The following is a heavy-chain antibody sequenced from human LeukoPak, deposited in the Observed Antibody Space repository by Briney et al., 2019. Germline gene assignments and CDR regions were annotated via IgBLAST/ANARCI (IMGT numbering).Heavy chain of an antibody. CDR2: ISGSGGST. CDR1: GFTFSSYA. V-gene: IGHV3-23*01. CDR3: AKAQFPSWEWLRSNWFDP. D-gene: IGHD3-3*01. J-gene: IGHJ5*02. Sequence: GSLRLSCAASGFTFSSYAMSWVRQAPGKGLEWVSAISGSGGSTYYADSVKGRFTVSRDNSKNTLYLQMNSLRAEDTAVYYCAKAQFPSWEWLRSNWFDPWGQGTLVTVSS.